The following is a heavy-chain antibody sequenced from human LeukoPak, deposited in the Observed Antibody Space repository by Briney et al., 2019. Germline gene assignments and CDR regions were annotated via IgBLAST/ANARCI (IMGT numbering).Heavy chain of an antibody. V-gene: IGHV3-30-3*01. CDR2: ISYDGSNK. J-gene: IGHJ3*02. CDR1: GFTFSSYA. CDR3: AKGARRDAFDI. Sequence: GGSLRLSCAASGFTFSSYAMHWVRQAPGKGLEWVAVISYDGSNKYYADSVKGRFTISRDNSKNTLYLQMNSLRAEDTAVYYCAKGARRDAFDIWGQGTMVTVSS.